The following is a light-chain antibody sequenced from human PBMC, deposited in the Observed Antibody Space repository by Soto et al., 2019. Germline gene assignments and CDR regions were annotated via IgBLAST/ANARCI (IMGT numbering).Light chain of an antibody. CDR3: QQYKSYPWT. CDR1: QSVSYW. V-gene: IGKV1-5*01. Sequence: EIQMTQSPSTLSASVGDRVTITCRASQSVSYWLAWYQQKPGKAPNLLVHDASTLQSGVPSRFSGSVSGTEFILTIGSLQPDDFANYYCQQYKSYPWTFGQGTKV. CDR2: DAS. J-gene: IGKJ1*01.